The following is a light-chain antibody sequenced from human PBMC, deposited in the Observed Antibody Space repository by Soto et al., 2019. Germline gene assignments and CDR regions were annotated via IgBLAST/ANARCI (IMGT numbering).Light chain of an antibody. V-gene: IGKV4-1*01. CDR3: QQYYSTPWT. CDR1: QSILYRSTNKNY. Sequence: DIVMTQSPDSLAVSLGERATINCKSSQSILYRSTNKNYLAWYQQKPGQPPKVLIYWASTRESGVPDRFSGSGSGTDFTLTISSLQAEDVAVYYCQQYYSTPWTFGQGTKVEIK. J-gene: IGKJ1*01. CDR2: WAS.